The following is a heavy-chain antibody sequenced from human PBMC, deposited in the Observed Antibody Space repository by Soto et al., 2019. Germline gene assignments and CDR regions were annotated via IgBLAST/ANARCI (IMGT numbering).Heavy chain of an antibody. CDR2: ISKDGSTK. CDR1: RFNFNIYA. J-gene: IGHJ5*02. D-gene: IGHD6-19*01. Sequence: QEHLVESGGGVVQPGRSLRLSCAASRFNFNIYAMHWVRQAPSKGLEWVALISKDGSTKYYADSVKGRFTISRDNAKNTLFLQMDSLRPDDTGVYYCSRGTQEKWVVKWVDPWGQGTLVTVSS. V-gene: IGHV3-30-3*01. CDR3: SRGTQEKWVVKWVDP.